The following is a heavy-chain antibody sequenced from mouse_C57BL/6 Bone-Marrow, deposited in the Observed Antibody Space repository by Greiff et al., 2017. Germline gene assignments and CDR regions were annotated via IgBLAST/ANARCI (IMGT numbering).Heavy chain of an antibody. J-gene: IGHJ4*01. CDR1: GYSITSGYY. D-gene: IGHD2-3*01. CDR3: ARGIYDGYYNYAMDY. CDR2: ISYDGSN. Sequence: EVQLQESGPGLVKPSQSLSLTCSVTGYSITSGYYWNWIRQFPGNKLEWMGYISYDGSNNYNPSLKNRISITRDTSKNQFFLKLNSVTTEDTATYYCARGIYDGYYNYAMDYWGQGTSVTVSS. V-gene: IGHV3-6*01.